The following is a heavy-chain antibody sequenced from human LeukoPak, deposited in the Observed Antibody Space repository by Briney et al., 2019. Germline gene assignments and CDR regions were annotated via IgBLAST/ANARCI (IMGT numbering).Heavy chain of an antibody. CDR2: IYYSGTT. V-gene: IGHV4-59*01. Sequence: SETLSLTCTVSGGSISHYYWSWIRQPPGKGLEWIGYIYYSGTTNYNPSLKSRVTISVDTSKNQFSLKLNSVTAADTAVYYCAREDPQTKVPEGMDVWGQGTTVIVSS. CDR3: AREDPQTKVPEGMDV. D-gene: IGHD4/OR15-4a*01. CDR1: GGSISHYY. J-gene: IGHJ6*02.